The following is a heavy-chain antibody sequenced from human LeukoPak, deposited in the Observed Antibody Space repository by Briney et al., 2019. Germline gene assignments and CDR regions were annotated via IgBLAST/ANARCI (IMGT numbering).Heavy chain of an antibody. D-gene: IGHD6-19*01. J-gene: IGHJ4*02. CDR3: ARDSGWYAY. CDR1: GGSISSYY. CDR2: IYTSGST. Sequence: PSETLSLTCTVSGGSISSYYWSWIRQPAGKGLVWIGRIYTSGSTNYNPSLKSRVTMSVDTSKNQFSLKLSSVTAADTAVYYCARDSGWYAYWGQGTLVTVSS. V-gene: IGHV4-4*07.